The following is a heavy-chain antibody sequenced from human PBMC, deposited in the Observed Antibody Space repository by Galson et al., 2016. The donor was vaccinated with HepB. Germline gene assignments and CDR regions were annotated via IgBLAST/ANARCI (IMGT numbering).Heavy chain of an antibody. V-gene: IGHV3-23*01. CDR2: ISGDGGST. J-gene: IGHJ4*02. Sequence: SLRLSCAASGFPFSRYAMSWVRQAPGKGLEWVSAISGDGGSTYYAGSVQGRFTSSRDRSTNTMYLQMNSLRTDDTAVYYCARFTQEWLDRVYYFDYWGQGTLVTVSS. D-gene: IGHD6-19*01. CDR3: ARFTQEWLDRVYYFDY. CDR1: GFPFSRYA.